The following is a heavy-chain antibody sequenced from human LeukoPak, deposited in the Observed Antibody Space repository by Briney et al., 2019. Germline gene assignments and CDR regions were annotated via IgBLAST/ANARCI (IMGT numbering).Heavy chain of an antibody. V-gene: IGHV3-30*03. Sequence: HPGNSLRLSCAASGFTFSNYGMHWVRQAPGKGLEWVAVISYDGSNKYYADSVKGRFTISRDNSKNTLYLQMNSLRAEDTAVYYCARVGLVVVVPAAIEGPFDYWGQGTLVTVSS. J-gene: IGHJ4*02. D-gene: IGHD2-2*02. CDR3: ARVGLVVVVPAAIEGPFDY. CDR1: GFTFSNYG. CDR2: ISYDGSNK.